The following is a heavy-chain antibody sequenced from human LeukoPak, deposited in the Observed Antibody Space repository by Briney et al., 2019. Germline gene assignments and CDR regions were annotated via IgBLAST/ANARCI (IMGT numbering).Heavy chain of an antibody. CDR2: MFHTGSP. J-gene: IGHJ2*01. V-gene: IGHV4-39*01. Sequence: SETLSLTCTVSDGSISNSDYYWGWILQPPRKGLEWIGSMFHTGSPLYNPSLKSRVTISVDTSKAHFSLKLSSVSAADTAVYYCVRQLYADPYFDLWGHGTLVIVSS. CDR1: DGSISNSDYY. D-gene: IGHD2-2*02. CDR3: VRQLYADPYFDL.